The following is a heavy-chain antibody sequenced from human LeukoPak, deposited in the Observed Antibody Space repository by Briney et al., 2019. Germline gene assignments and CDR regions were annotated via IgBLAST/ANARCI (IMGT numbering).Heavy chain of an antibody. CDR2: INPNSGGT. CDR1: GYTFTGYY. Sequence: GASVKVSCKASGYTFTGYYMHWVRQAPGQGLEWMGWINPNSGGTNYAQKFQGRVTMTRDTSISTAYMELRSLRSDDTAVYYCARDARCSGGSCYSDRLHWFDPWGQGTLVTVSS. J-gene: IGHJ5*02. V-gene: IGHV1-2*02. D-gene: IGHD2-15*01. CDR3: ARDARCSGGSCYSDRLHWFDP.